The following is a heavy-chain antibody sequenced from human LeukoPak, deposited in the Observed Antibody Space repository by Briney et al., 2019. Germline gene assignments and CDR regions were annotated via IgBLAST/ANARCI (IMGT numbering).Heavy chain of an antibody. D-gene: IGHD3-16*01. CDR1: GFTFSNYW. CDR2: IKLDGSEK. CDR3: ARGGGLDV. V-gene: IGHV3-7*03. Sequence: GGSLRLSCAASGFTFSNYWMSWVRQAPGKGLEWVANIKLDGSEKYYVDSVKGRFTISRDNAKNSLYLQMSNLRAEDTAVYFCARGGGLDVWGQGATVTVSS. J-gene: IGHJ6*02.